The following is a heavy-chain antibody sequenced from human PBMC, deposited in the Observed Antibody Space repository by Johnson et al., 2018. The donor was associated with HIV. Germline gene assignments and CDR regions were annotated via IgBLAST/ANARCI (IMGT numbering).Heavy chain of an antibody. J-gene: IGHJ3*02. D-gene: IGHD1-1*01. V-gene: IGHV3-74*01. Sequence: VQLVESGGGLVQPGGSLRLSCAASGFTFSSYWMHWVRQAPGKGLVWVSRINSDGTDTYYADSVRGRFTISRDTSENTLYLQMNSLKTEDTALYYCTTGLSWNDAFHIWAQGTMVTVSS. CDR1: GFTFSSYW. CDR2: INSDGTDT. CDR3: TTGLSWNDAFHI.